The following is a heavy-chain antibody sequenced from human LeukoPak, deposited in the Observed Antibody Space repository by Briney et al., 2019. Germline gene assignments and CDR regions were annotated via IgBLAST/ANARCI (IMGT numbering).Heavy chain of an antibody. Sequence: SETLSLTCTVSGGSVSSGNYYWTWIRQPAGKGLELIGRIYTSGSTSYNPSLKSRVTISVDTSRNQFSLKLSSVTAADTAVYYCARDNGDYANWFDPWGQGTLVTVSS. CDR3: ARDNGDYANWFDP. CDR2: IYTSGST. D-gene: IGHD4-17*01. V-gene: IGHV4-61*02. J-gene: IGHJ5*02. CDR1: GGSVSSGNYY.